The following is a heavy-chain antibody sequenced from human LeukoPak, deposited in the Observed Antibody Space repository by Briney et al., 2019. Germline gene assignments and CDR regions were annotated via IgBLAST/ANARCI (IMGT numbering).Heavy chain of an antibody. V-gene: IGHV3-9*01. J-gene: IGHJ3*02. CDR2: ISWNSGSI. D-gene: IGHD3-3*01. CDR3: AKVQDRGDFWSGYYTPTGAFDI. Sequence: GGSLRLSCAASGFTFDDYATHWVRQAPGKGLEWVSGISWNSGSIGYADSVKGRFTISRDNAKNSLYLQMNSLRAEDTALYYCAKVQDRGDFWSGYYTPTGAFDIWGQGTMVTVSS. CDR1: GFTFDDYA.